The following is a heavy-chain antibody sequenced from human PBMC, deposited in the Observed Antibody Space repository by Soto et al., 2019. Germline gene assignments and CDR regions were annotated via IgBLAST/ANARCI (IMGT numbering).Heavy chain of an antibody. Sequence: QVQLVESGGGGVQPGRSLRLSCAASGFTFSDYAMLWVRQAPGKGLEWVALISYDGGNKYYADSVRGRFTISRDNSENTLYVQMNSLRAEDTAVYYCARDWRRAIDYWGQGTLVTVSS. CDR3: ARDWRRAIDY. CDR1: GFTFSDYA. V-gene: IGHV3-30-3*01. CDR2: ISYDGGNK. J-gene: IGHJ4*02.